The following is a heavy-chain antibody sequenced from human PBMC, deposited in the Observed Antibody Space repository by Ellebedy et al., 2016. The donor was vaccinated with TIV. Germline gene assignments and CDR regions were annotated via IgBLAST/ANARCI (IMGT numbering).Heavy chain of an antibody. CDR3: ARGRIAVAGTGYYYYGMDV. J-gene: IGHJ6*02. CDR1: GYTFTSYG. CDR2: ISAYNGNT. D-gene: IGHD6-19*01. Sequence: AASVKVSCKASGYTFTSYGISWVRQAPGQGLEWMGWISAYNGNTNYAQKLQGRVTMTTDTSTSTAYMELRSLRSDDTAVYYCARGRIAVAGTGYYYYGMDVWGQGTTVTVSS. V-gene: IGHV1-18*01.